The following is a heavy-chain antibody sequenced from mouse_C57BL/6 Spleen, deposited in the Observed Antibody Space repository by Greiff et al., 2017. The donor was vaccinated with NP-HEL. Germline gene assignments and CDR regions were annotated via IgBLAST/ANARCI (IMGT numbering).Heavy chain of an antibody. J-gene: IGHJ4*01. CDR3: TRRGYGNLDAIDY. V-gene: IGHV14-1*01. D-gene: IGHD2-1*01. Sequence: EVQLQQSGAELVRPGASVKLSCTASGFNIKDYYMHWVKQRPEQGLEWIGRIDPEDGDTEYDPKFQGKATMTADPSSNTAYLQLSSLTSEDTAVYYCTRRGYGNLDAIDYWGQGTSVTVSS. CDR1: GFNIKDYY. CDR2: IDPEDGDT.